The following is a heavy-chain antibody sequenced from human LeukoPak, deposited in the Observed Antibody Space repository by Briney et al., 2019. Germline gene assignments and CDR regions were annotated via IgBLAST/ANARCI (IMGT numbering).Heavy chain of an antibody. V-gene: IGHV5-51*04. J-gene: IGHJ5*02. CDR2: IYPGDSDT. CDR1: GYSFPTYW. CDR3: VLSMVRGASPHWFDP. D-gene: IGHD3-10*01. Sequence: GESLKISCKGSGYSFPTYWIAWVRQMPGKGLEWMGIIYPGDSDTRYSPSFQGQVTISADKPISTAYLQWSGLKASDTAMYYCVLSMVRGASPHWFDPWGQGSLVTVSS.